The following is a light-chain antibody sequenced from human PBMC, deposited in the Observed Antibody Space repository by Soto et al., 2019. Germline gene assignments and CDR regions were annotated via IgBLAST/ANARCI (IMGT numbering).Light chain of an antibody. Sequence: EIVLTQSPATLSLSPGDRATLSCRASQSVSSYLAWYQQKPGQTPRLLIFGASNRATGIPARFSGSGSGTDFTLTISSLEPEDFAVYYCQQRSNWPPITFGQGTRLEIK. J-gene: IGKJ5*01. CDR1: QSVSSY. CDR3: QQRSNWPPIT. CDR2: GAS. V-gene: IGKV3-11*01.